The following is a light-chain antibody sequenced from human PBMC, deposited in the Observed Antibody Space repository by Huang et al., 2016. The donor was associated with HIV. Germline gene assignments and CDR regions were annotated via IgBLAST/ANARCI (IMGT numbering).Light chain of an antibody. CDR2: DGS. CDR1: QGVSNY. J-gene: IGKJ4*01. V-gene: IGKV3-11*01. Sequence: IVLTQSPATLSLSPGERATLSCRASQGVSNYLAWYQLKPGQAPRLLIYDGSNRATGIPPRCSGSGSGTDFTLTISNLEPEDFAVYYCQQRSDWPLTFGGGTTVEIK. CDR3: QQRSDWPLT.